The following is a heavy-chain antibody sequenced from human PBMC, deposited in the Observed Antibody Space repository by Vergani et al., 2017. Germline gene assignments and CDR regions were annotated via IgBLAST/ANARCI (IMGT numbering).Heavy chain of an antibody. D-gene: IGHD1-14*01. J-gene: IGHJ5*01. CDR3: ARDLRLLYNRFDP. Sequence: QVQLVESGGGVVQPGRSLRLSCAAPGFTFNQYGMHWVRQAPGKGLEWVAVTWYDGNNKQYADSVKGLFTISRDNSKSTMYLQMNSLRDEDTGVYYCARDLRLLYNRFDPWGQGTLVTGSS. CDR1: GFTFNQYG. CDR2: TWYDGNNK. V-gene: IGHV3-33*01.